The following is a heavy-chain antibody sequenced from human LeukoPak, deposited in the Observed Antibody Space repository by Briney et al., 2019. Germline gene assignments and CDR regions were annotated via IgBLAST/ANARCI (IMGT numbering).Heavy chain of an antibody. Sequence: GVSLRRSCAASGFTFSDYYMSWIRQAPGKGLEWVSYISSSGSTIYYADSVKGRFTISRDNAKNSLYLQMNSLRAEDTAVYYCASLYSSSRRGYYGMDVWGQGTTVTVSS. D-gene: IGHD6-13*01. CDR1: GFTFSDYY. V-gene: IGHV3-11*01. CDR2: ISSSGSTI. CDR3: ASLYSSSRRGYYGMDV. J-gene: IGHJ6*02.